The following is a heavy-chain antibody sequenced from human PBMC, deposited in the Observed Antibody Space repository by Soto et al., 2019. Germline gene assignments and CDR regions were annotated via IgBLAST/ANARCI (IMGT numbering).Heavy chain of an antibody. V-gene: IGHV4-38-2*01. D-gene: IGHD4-17*01. CDR2: IYHSGST. Sequence: SETLSLTCAVSGYSISSGYYWGWIRQPPGKGLEWIGSIYHSGSTYYNPSLKSRVTISVDTSKNQFSLKLSSVTAADTAVYYCARGGHDYGDYNYYYYGMDVWGQGTTVT. J-gene: IGHJ6*02. CDR3: ARGGHDYGDYNYYYYGMDV. CDR1: GYSISSGYY.